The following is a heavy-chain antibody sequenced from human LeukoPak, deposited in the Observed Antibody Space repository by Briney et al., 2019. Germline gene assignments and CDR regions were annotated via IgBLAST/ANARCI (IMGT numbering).Heavy chain of an antibody. V-gene: IGHV3-21*01. J-gene: IGHJ4*02. CDR3: ARAHNWNYGTFDY. D-gene: IGHD1-7*01. CDR2: ISSSSSYI. CDR1: GFTFSSYS. Sequence: GGSLRLSCAASGFTFSSYSMNWVRQAPGKGLEWVSCISSSSSYIYYADSVKGRFTISRDNAKNSLCLQMNSLRAEDTAVYYCARAHNWNYGTFDYWGQGTLVTVSS.